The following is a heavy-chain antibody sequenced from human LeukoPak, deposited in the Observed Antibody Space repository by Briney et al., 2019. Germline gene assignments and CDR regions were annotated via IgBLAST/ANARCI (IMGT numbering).Heavy chain of an antibody. Sequence: GGCLRLSCAAYGFSFSTLWRERVRKAPGKGPVWVSRIKGDGSGTSYADSVKGRFTISRDNAKNTLYLQMNSLGVEDTAVYYCARESTVGRTQTDAFDMWGQGTMVTVSS. V-gene: IGHV3-74*01. CDR2: IKGDGSGT. D-gene: IGHD1-26*01. J-gene: IGHJ3*02. CDR1: GFSFSTLW. CDR3: ARESTVGRTQTDAFDM.